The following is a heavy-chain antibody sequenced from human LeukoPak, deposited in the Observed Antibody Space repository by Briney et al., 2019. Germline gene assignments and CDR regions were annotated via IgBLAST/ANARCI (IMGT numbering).Heavy chain of an antibody. CDR2: IKEDGSEK. Sequence: GGSLRLTCTASGFTISDCRRTRVRQAPGKGLEWVANIKEDGSEKYYVDSVKGRFTISRDNVKNSLYLQMNTLRAEDTALYYSARAPIDYWGQGTLITVSS. J-gene: IGHJ4*02. CDR1: GFTISDCR. CDR3: ARAPIDY. V-gene: IGHV3-7*05.